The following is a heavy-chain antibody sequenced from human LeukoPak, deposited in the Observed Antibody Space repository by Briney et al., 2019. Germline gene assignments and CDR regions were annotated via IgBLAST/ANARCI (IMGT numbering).Heavy chain of an antibody. CDR2: IWYDGSNK. D-gene: IGHD6-19*01. Sequence: GGSLRLSCAASGFTFSSYAMHWVRQAPGKGLEWVAVIWYDGSNKYYADSVKGRFTISRDNSKNTLYLQMNSLRAEDTAVYYCAKDNESSDWHYYYYMDVWGKGTTVTVSS. CDR3: AKDNESSDWHYYYYMDV. J-gene: IGHJ6*03. CDR1: GFTFSSYA. V-gene: IGHV3-33*06.